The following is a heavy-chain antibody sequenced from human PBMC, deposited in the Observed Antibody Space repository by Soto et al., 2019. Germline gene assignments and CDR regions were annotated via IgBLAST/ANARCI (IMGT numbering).Heavy chain of an antibody. CDR3: GRQPGHCGSTTCFGYYSVDV. V-gene: IGHV4-39*01. CDR1: GGSISSSSYS. Sequence: QLQLQESGPRLVKPSETLSLTCSVSGGSISSSSYSWGWIRQPPGKGLEWIGTIYYSGSTHYNPSREARVTISADTPNNQLSLRLSSVTAADTAVYYCGRQPGHCGSTTCFGYYSVDVWGQGTTVTVS. CDR2: IYYSGST. J-gene: IGHJ6*02. D-gene: IGHD2-2*01.